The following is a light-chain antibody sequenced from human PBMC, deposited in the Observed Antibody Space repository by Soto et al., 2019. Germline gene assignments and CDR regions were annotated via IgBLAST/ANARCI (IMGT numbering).Light chain of an antibody. J-gene: IGKJ3*01. Sequence: EIVMTQSPATLSVSPGERATLSCRASQSVSSNLAWYQQKPGQAPRLLIYGASTRATGIPARFSGSGSGTEFTLTISSLQSDDVAVYYCQQYNNWPFTFGPGTKVDIK. CDR3: QQYNNWPFT. CDR2: GAS. V-gene: IGKV3-15*01. CDR1: QSVSSN.